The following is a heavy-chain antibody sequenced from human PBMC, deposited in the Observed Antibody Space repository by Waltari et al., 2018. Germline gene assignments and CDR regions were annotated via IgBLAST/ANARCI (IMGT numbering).Heavy chain of an antibody. CDR1: GFTFSSYE. Sequence: EVQLVESGGGLVQPGGSLRLSCAASGFTFSSYEMNWVRQAPGKGLEWVSYISSSGSTIYYADSVKGRFTISRDNAKNSLYLQMNSLRAEDTAVYYCARARGGYLYYYGMDVWGQGTTVTVSS. CDR3: ARARGGYLYYYGMDV. CDR2: ISSSGSTI. J-gene: IGHJ6*02. D-gene: IGHD3-10*01. V-gene: IGHV3-48*03.